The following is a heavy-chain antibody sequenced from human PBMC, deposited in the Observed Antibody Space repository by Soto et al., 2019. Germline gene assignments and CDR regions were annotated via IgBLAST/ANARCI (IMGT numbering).Heavy chain of an antibody. CDR2: MYSSGST. J-gene: IGHJ4*02. V-gene: IGHV4-4*07. D-gene: IGHD2-21*02. CDR3: ARDVRSNIWYSPGY. Sequence: LSLTFTVSGDSINSYYCSWIRQPAGKGLEWIGRMYSSGSTNYNPSLKSRVTMSLDTSKNQFSLNLSSVTAADTAVYFCARDVRSNIWYSPGYWGQGTLVTVSS. CDR1: GDSINSYY.